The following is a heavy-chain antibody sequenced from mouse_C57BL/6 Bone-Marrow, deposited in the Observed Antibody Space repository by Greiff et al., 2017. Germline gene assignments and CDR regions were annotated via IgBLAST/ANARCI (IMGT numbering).Heavy chain of an antibody. J-gene: IGHJ4*01. CDR3: ARDPVYDAMDY. Sequence: EVMLVESEGGLVQPGSSMKLSCTASGFTFSDYYMAWVRQVPEKGLEWVANINYDGSSTYYLDSLKSRFIISRDNAKNILYLQMSSLKSEDTATYYCARDPVYDAMDYWGQGTSVTVSS. V-gene: IGHV5-16*01. CDR1: GFTFSDYY. CDR2: INYDGSST.